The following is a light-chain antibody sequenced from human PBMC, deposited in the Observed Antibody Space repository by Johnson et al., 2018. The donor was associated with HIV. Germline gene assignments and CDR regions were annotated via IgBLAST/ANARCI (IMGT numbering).Light chain of an antibody. CDR1: SSNIGNNY. J-gene: IGLJ1*01. V-gene: IGLV1-51*02. CDR3: GTWDSSLSAGGV. Sequence: QSVLTQPPSVSAAPGQKVTISCSGSSSNIGNNYVSWFQHLPGTAPKLLIYENNKRPSGIPDRFSGSKSGTSATLGITCLQTGDEADYYCGTWDSSLSAGGVFGTGTKVTVL. CDR2: ENN.